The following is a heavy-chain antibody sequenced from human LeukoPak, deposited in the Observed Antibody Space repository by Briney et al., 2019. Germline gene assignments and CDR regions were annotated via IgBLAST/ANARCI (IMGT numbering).Heavy chain of an antibody. V-gene: IGHV4-61*02. D-gene: IGHD6-6*01. J-gene: IGHJ4*02. CDR1: GGSISSSSYY. Sequence: SETLSLTCTVSGGSISSSSYYWSWIRQPAGKGLEWIGRIYTSGSTNYNPSLKSRVTISVDTSKNQFSLKLSSVTAADTAVYYCARGSPVSSSYSYFDYWGQGTLVTVSS. CDR3: ARGSPVSSSYSYFDY. CDR2: IYTSGST.